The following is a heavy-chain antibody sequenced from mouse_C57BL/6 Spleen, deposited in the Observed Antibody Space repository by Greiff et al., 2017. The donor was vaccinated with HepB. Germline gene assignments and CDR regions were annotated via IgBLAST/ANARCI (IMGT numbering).Heavy chain of an antibody. CDR2: INPNNGGT. V-gene: IGHV1-26*01. CDR1: GYTFTDYY. J-gene: IGHJ1*03. Sequence: VQLQQSGPELVKPGASVKISCKASGYTFTDYYMNWVKQSHGKSLEWIGDINPNNGGTSYNQKFKGKATLTVDKSSSTAYMELRSLTSEDSAVYYCARLHYNWYFDVWGTGTTVTVSS. D-gene: IGHD1-1*01. CDR3: ARLHYNWYFDV.